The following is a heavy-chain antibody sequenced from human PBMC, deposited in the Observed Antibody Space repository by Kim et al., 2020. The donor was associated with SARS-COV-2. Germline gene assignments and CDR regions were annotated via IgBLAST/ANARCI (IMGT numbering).Heavy chain of an antibody. Sequence: GGSLRLSCAASGFTFSSYEMNWVRQAPGKGLEWVSYISSSGSTIYYADSVKGRFTISRDNAKNSLYLQMNSLRAEDTAVYYCARFGWDSSGWNNPGNWFDPWGQGTLVTVSS. J-gene: IGHJ5*02. CDR2: ISSSGSTI. CDR1: GFTFSSYE. CDR3: ARFGWDSSGWNNPGNWFDP. V-gene: IGHV3-48*03. D-gene: IGHD6-19*01.